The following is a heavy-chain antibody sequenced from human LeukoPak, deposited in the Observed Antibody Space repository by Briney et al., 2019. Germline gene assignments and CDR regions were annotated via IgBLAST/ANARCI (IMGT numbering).Heavy chain of an antibody. J-gene: IGHJ3*02. CDR3: ARRKNAFDI. Sequence: SETLSLTCAVSGGSISSGGYAWSWLRQPTGKGLEWIGYIYHSASTYYNPSLKSRVTISVDRSKNPFSLKLSSVTAADTAVYYCARRKNAFDIWGQGTMVTVSS. CDR2: IYHSAST. CDR1: GGSISSGGYA. V-gene: IGHV4-30-2*01.